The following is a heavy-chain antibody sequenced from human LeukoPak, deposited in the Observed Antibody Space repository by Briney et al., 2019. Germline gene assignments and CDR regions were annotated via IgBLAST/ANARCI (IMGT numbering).Heavy chain of an antibody. J-gene: IGHJ5*02. Sequence: QPGGSLRLSCAASGFTFSNYGMHWVRQAPGKGLEWVAFIRYDEVNKYYPDSVKGRFTISRDNSKNTTYLQMNSLRVDDTAVYYCAKSGSGSINWSDPWGQGTLVTVSS. V-gene: IGHV3-30*02. CDR3: AKSGSGSINWSDP. CDR1: GFTFSNYG. CDR2: IRYDEVNK. D-gene: IGHD1-26*01.